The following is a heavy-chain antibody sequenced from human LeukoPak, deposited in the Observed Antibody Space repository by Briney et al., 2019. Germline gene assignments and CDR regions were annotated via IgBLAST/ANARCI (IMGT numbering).Heavy chain of an antibody. CDR3: ARGALRLGELSLFDY. CDR1: GGSISSYY. Sequence: SETLSLTCTVSGGSISSYYWSWIRQPAGKGLEWIGRIYTSGSTNYNPSLKSRVTMSVDTSKNQFSLKLSSVAAADTAVYYCARGALRLGELSLFDYWGQGTLVTVSS. D-gene: IGHD3-16*02. CDR2: IYTSGST. J-gene: IGHJ4*02. V-gene: IGHV4-4*07.